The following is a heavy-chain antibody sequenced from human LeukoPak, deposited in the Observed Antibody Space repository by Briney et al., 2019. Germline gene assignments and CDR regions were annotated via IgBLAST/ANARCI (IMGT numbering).Heavy chain of an antibody. Sequence: GGSLRLSCAASGFTFSSYWMNWVRQAPGKGLVWVSRIASDGSSTTYADSVKGRFSISRDNAKNTLYLQMNSLRVEDTAVYYCARGRPHGNDYWGKGTLVTVSS. D-gene: IGHD4-23*01. CDR1: GFTFSSYW. CDR3: ARGRPHGNDY. V-gene: IGHV3-74*01. J-gene: IGHJ4*02. CDR2: IASDGSST.